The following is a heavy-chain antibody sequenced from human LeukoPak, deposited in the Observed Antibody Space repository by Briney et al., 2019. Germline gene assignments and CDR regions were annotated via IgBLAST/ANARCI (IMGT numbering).Heavy chain of an antibody. D-gene: IGHD6-19*01. V-gene: IGHV3-23*01. CDR1: GFTFSSYA. CDR2: ISGSGGST. Sequence: GGSLRLSCAASGFTFSSYAMSWVRQAPGKGLEWVSAISGSGGSTYYADSVKGRFTISRDNSKNTLYLQMNSLRAEDTAVYYCASNFSPAVAATEYFQHWGQGTLVTVSS. J-gene: IGHJ1*01. CDR3: ASNFSPAVAATEYFQH.